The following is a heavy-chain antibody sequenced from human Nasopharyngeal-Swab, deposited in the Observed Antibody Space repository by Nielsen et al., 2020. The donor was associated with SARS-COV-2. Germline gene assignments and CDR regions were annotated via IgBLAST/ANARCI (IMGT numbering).Heavy chain of an antibody. D-gene: IGHD1-26*01. Sequence: ASVKVSCKVSGYTLTELSMHWVRQAPGKGLEWMGGFDPEDGETIYAQKFQGRVTMTEDTSTDTAYMELSSLRSEDTAVYYCATTPAYSGSYEAGPATNGGFDCWGQGTLVTVSS. CDR2: FDPEDGET. J-gene: IGHJ4*02. CDR3: ATTPAYSGSYEAGPATNGGFDC. CDR1: GYTLTELS. V-gene: IGHV1-24*01.